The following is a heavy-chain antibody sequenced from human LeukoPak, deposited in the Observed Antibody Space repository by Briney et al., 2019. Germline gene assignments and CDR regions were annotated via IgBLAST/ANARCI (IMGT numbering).Heavy chain of an antibody. D-gene: IGHD4-17*01. CDR1: GDSFSSGAYY. J-gene: IGHJ4*02. Sequence: SETLSLTCTVSGDSFSSGAYYWGWIRQPPGKGLEWIGYIHHSGNTYHNPSLKSRVTISVDTSRNQFSLKLTSVTAANTAVYFCAREGGSTVTTDYWGQGILVTVSS. CDR3: AREGGSTVTTDY. V-gene: IGHV4-30-2*01. CDR2: IHHSGNT.